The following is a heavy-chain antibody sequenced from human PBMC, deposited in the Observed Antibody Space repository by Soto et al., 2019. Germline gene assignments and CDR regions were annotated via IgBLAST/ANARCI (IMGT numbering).Heavy chain of an antibody. CDR1: GGTFSSYA. J-gene: IGHJ4*02. CDR3: ARENGLRWCFDY. CDR2: TIPIFGTA. D-gene: IGHD4-17*01. Sequence: QVQLVQSGAEVKKPGSSVKVSCKASGGTFSSYAISWVRQAPGQGLEWMGGTIPIFGTANYAQKFQGRVTITADKSTSTAYRELSSLRAEDTAVYYCARENGLRWCFDYWGQGTLVTFSS. V-gene: IGHV1-69*06.